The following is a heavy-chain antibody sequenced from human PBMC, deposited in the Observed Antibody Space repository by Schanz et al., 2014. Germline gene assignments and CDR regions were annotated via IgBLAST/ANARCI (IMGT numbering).Heavy chain of an antibody. CDR1: GFTFTTFA. V-gene: IGHV3-23*01. J-gene: IGHJ4*02. CDR3: VKTDAGWRFDY. CDR2: ISDRGDGT. D-gene: IGHD6-19*01. Sequence: EVQLLESGGGLVQPGGSLRLSCATSGFTFTTFAMTWVRQAPGKGLEWVSGISDRGDGTNYGDSVRGRFTISRDNSRNTVYLQMNNVGVDDTATYYCVKTDAGWRFDYWGQGTLVTVTS.